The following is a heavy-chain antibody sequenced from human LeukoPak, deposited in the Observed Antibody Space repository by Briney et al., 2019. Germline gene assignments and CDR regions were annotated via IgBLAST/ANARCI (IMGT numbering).Heavy chain of an antibody. D-gene: IGHD6-19*01. CDR2: ISAYSGNT. J-gene: IGHJ5*02. V-gene: IGHV1-18*01. CDR3: ARVLGAPAVAFDP. Sequence: GASVKVSCKASGYTFTSYGISWVRQAPGQGLEWMGWISAYSGNTNYAQKLQGRVTMTTDTSTSTAYVELRSLRSDDTAVYYCARVLGAPAVAFDPWGQGTLVTVSS. CDR1: GYTFTSYG.